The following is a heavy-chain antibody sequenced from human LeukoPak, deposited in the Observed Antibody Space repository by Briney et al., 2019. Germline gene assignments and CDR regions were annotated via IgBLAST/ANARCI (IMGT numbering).Heavy chain of an antibody. D-gene: IGHD6-19*01. CDR3: AKDGLTNNYYYYMDV. CDR1: GFTFSDYA. CDR2: IRNAI. Sequence: GGSRRLSCAASGFTFSDYAMHWVRQAPGKGLEWVSVIRNAIYYADSVKGRFTVSRDNSKSTLYLQMDSLTADDTAVYYCAKDGLTNNYYYYMDVWGKGTTVTVSS. J-gene: IGHJ6*03. V-gene: IGHV3-30-3*01.